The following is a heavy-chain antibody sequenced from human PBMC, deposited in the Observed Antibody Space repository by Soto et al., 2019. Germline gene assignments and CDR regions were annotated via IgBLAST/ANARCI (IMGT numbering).Heavy chain of an antibody. CDR1: GFTVSSNY. CDR3: ARDPPATRHGMDV. Sequence: LVESGGGLIQPGGSLRLSCAASGFTVSSNYMSWVRQAPGKGLEWVSVIYSGGSTYYADSVRGRFTISRDNSKNTLYLQMKSLRAEDTAVYYCARDPPATRHGMDVWGQGTTVTVSS. J-gene: IGHJ6*02. V-gene: IGHV3-53*01. CDR2: IYSGGST.